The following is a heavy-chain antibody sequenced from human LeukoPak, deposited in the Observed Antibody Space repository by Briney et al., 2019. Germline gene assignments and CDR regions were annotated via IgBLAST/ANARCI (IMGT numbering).Heavy chain of an antibody. CDR1: GGSISSYY. CDR2: ISYSGST. Sequence: SETLSLTCTVSGGSISSYYWSWIRQPPGKGLEWSGYISYSGSTNYNPSLKSRVIISVDTSKNQFSLKLSSVTAADTAVYYCARHRSAVAGTGGDYYYYYYMDVWGKGTTVTVS. J-gene: IGHJ6*03. CDR3: ARHRSAVAGTGGDYYYYYYMDV. D-gene: IGHD6-19*01. V-gene: IGHV4-59*08.